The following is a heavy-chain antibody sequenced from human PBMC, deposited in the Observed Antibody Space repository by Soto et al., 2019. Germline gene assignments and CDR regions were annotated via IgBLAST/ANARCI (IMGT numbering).Heavy chain of an antibody. V-gene: IGHV5-51*01. D-gene: IGHD5-12*01. CDR2: IYPGDSDT. CDR3: ARLLGGYEFYWYVDL. J-gene: IGHJ2*01. CDR1: GYSFTSYW. Sequence: GESLKISCKGSGYSFTSYWIGWVRQMPGKGLEGMGTIYPGDSDTRYSPSFQGQVTISAEKSINNAYLQWISLKASDNAGDYCARLLGGYEFYWYVDLWGRGTMVTVSS.